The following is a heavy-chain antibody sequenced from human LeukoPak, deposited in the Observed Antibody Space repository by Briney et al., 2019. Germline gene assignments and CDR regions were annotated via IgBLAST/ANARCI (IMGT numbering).Heavy chain of an antibody. CDR1: GYTFTSYG. D-gene: IGHD4-23*01. Sequence: ASVKVSCKASGYTFTSYGISWVRQAPGQGLEWMGWISAYNGNTNYAQKFQGRVTMTTDTSTSTAYMELRSLRSDDTAMYYCARDHSDYGGNSLDYWGQGTLVTVSS. V-gene: IGHV1-18*01. CDR3: ARDHSDYGGNSLDY. CDR2: ISAYNGNT. J-gene: IGHJ4*02.